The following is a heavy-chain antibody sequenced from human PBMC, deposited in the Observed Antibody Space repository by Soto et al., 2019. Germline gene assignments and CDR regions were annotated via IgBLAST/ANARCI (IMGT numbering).Heavy chain of an antibody. CDR2: IKSKTDGGTT. D-gene: IGHD3-22*01. V-gene: IGHV3-15*01. J-gene: IGHJ3*02. Sequence: GESLKISCAASGFTFSNAWMSWVRQAPGKGLEWVGRIKSKTDGGTTDYAAPVKGRFTISRDDSKNTLYLQMNSLKTEDTAVYYCTTDEPMYYYDSSGSDAFDIWGQGTMVTVSS. CDR3: TTDEPMYYYDSSGSDAFDI. CDR1: GFTFSNAW.